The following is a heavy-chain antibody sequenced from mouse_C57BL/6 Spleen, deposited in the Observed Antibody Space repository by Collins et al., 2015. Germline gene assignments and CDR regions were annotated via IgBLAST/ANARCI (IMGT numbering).Heavy chain of an antibody. CDR2: IDPSDSYT. J-gene: IGHJ3*01. CDR1: GYTFTSYW. V-gene: IGHV1-59*01. CDR3: ARSEYSNRFAY. Sequence: QVQLQQPGAELVRPGTSVKLSCKASGYTFTSYWMHWVKQRPGQGLEWIGVIDPSDSYTNYNQKFKGKATLTVDTSSSTAYMQLSSLTSEDSAVYYCARSEYSNRFAYWGQGTLVTVSA. D-gene: IGHD2-5*01.